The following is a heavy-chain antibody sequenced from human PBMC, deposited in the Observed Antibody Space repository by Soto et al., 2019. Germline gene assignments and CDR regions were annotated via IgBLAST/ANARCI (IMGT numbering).Heavy chain of an antibody. J-gene: IGHJ2*01. CDR2: ISGSGIST. CDR1: GFTFRSYA. V-gene: IGHV3-23*01. Sequence: DVQLLESGGGLVQPGGSLRLSCAASGFTFRSYAMSWVRQAPGKGLEWVSGISGSGISTHYADSVKGRFTVSRDNSKNSQALQMGRLRVEDTVVYDCAKDPVGPHWYVDLWGRGTLVVVAS. CDR3: AKDPVGPHWYVDL.